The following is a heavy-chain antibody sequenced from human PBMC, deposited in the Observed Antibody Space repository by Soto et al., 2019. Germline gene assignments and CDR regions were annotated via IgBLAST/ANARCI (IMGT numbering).Heavy chain of an antibody. V-gene: IGHV3-23*01. CDR3: AKDRGDGAY. J-gene: IGHJ4*02. CDR2: ISARGDII. Sequence: EVQLLESGGGLIQPGGSLRLSCAASGFSFSTYAMSWVRQAPGKGLEWVSTISARGDIIYYADSVKGRFTISRDNSRNTLYLQMKSLRAVDTAIFYCAKDRGDGAYWARGTLVTVPS. CDR1: GFSFSTYA.